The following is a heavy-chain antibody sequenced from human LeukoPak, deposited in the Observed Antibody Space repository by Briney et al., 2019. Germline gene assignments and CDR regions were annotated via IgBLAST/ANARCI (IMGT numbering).Heavy chain of an antibody. J-gene: IGHJ4*02. D-gene: IGHD1-26*01. Sequence: SVKVSCKASGGTFSSYAISWVRQAPGQGLEWMGRIIPILGIANYAQKLQGRVTMTTDTSTSTAYMELRSLRSDDTAVYYCARDPTLGGSPFYFDYWGQGTLVTVSS. V-gene: IGHV1-69*04. CDR3: ARDPTLGGSPFYFDY. CDR1: GGTFSSYA. CDR2: IIPILGIA.